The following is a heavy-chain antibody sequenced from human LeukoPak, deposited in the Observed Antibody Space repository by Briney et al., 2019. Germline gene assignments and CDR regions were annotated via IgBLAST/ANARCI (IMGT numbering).Heavy chain of an antibody. Sequence: GGSLRLSCTASGFTFGDYAMSWVRQAPGKGLEWVGFIRSKAYGGTTEYAASVKGRFTISRDDSKSIAYLQMNSLKTEDTAVYFCTRGPSEMSTITYYFDYWGQGTLVTVSS. V-gene: IGHV3-49*04. D-gene: IGHD5-24*01. CDR3: TRGPSEMSTITYYFDY. CDR1: GFTFGDYA. CDR2: IRSKAYGGTT. J-gene: IGHJ4*02.